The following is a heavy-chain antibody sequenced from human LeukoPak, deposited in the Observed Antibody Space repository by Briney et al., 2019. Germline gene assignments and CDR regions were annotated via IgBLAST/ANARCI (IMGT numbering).Heavy chain of an antibody. CDR1: GFMFSDFY. CDR2: ISPDGSYT. CDR3: ASDQVSGVFDY. V-gene: IGHV3-11*05. D-gene: IGHD5/OR15-5a*01. Sequence: GGSLRLSCAGSGFMFSDFYINWIRQSPGKGLEWLAYISPDGSYTTYGDSVKGRFVISRDNDKNSVSLQMNSLGVEDTAVYFCASDQVSGVFDYWGQGARVTVS. J-gene: IGHJ4*02.